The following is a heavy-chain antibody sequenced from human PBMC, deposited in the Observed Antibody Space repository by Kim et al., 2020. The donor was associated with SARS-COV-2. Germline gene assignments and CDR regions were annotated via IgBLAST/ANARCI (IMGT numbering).Heavy chain of an antibody. J-gene: IGHJ4*02. CDR2: TT. Sequence: TTEYAASVKGRFTISRDDSKNALYLQMNSLTTEDTAVYYCARVRGNYLDCWGQGTLVTVSS. CDR3: ARVRGNYLDC. V-gene: IGHV3-72*01.